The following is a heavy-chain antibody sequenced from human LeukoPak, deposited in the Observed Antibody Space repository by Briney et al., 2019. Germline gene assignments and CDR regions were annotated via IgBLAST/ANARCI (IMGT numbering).Heavy chain of an antibody. D-gene: IGHD1-1*01. V-gene: IGHV3-30*02. Sequence: GGSLRLSCGASGFTFSSYGMHWVRQAPGKGLEWVAFIRYDGSNKYYVDSVRGRFTISRDNSKNTLYLQMNSLRAEDTAVYYCARDRNDYYYYMDVWGKGTTVTVSS. J-gene: IGHJ6*03. CDR3: ARDRNDYYYYMDV. CDR2: IRYDGSNK. CDR1: GFTFSSYG.